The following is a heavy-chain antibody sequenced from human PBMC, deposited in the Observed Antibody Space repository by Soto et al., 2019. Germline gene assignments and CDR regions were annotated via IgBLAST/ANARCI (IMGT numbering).Heavy chain of an antibody. J-gene: IGHJ4*02. Sequence: SSETLSLTCAVSGGSFSGYFWTWIRQPPGKGLEWLAEINHSGITNYNPSVESRVSMSVDTSKNQFSLRLYSVTAADTAVYYCVRGPYNYNPRYFDYSCQATLVTVST. CDR2: INHSGIT. CDR3: VRGPYNYNPRYFDY. CDR1: GGSFSGYF. V-gene: IGHV4-34*01. D-gene: IGHD1-20*01.